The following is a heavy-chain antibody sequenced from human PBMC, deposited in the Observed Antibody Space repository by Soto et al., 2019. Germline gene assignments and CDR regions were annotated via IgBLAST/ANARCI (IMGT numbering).Heavy chain of an antibody. V-gene: IGHV3-11*04. D-gene: IGHD6-13*01. CDR3: ARSTLFIAAAGSPPLYYGMDV. CDR1: GFTFSDYY. Sequence: GGSLRLSCAASGFTFSDYYMSWIRQAPGKGLEWVSYISSSGSTIYYADSVKGRFTISRDNSKNTLYLQMNSLRAEDTAVYYCARSTLFIAAAGSPPLYYGMDVWGQGTTVTVSS. CDR2: ISSSGSTI. J-gene: IGHJ6*02.